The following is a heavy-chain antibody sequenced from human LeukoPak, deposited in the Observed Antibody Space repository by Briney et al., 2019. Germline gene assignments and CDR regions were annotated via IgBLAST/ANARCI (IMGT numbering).Heavy chain of an antibody. CDR1: GGTFSSYA. D-gene: IGHD2-21*02. CDR3: ARVACGGDCYFVIGPYWYFDL. Sequence: ASVKVSCKASGGTFSSYAISWVRQAPGQGLEWMGRIIPILGIANYAQKFQGRVTITADTSTSTVYMELSSLRSEDTAVYYCARVACGGDCYFVIGPYWYFDLWGRGTLLTVSS. J-gene: IGHJ2*01. CDR2: IIPILGIA. V-gene: IGHV1-69*04.